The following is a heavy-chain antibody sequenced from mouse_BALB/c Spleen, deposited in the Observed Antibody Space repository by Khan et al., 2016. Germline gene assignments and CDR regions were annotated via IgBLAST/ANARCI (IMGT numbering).Heavy chain of an antibody. V-gene: IGHV3-2*02. J-gene: IGHJ3*01. D-gene: IGHD4-1*01. Sequence: EVELVESGPGLVKPSQSLSLTCTVTGYSITSDYAWNWIRQFPGNKLEWMGYISYTGSTSYNPSLKSRISITRDTSKNQFFLQLNSVTTEDTATYYGARSELGFAYWGQGTLVTVSA. CDR1: GYSITSDYA. CDR2: ISYTGST. CDR3: ARSELGFAY.